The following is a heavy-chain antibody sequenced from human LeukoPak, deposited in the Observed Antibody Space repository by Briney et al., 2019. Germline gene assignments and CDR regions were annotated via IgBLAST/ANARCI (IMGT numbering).Heavy chain of an antibody. D-gene: IGHD6-25*01. CDR2: TRWKSGSI. J-gene: IGHJ6*02. CDR3: AKEIGRSSGGSYSYGMDV. Sequence: PGMSLRLSCAACGFTFDDYAVHWVRQAPGKGREWVSGTRWKSGSIGYGDSVKGRFTISRYNAKNSLYLQMNSLRAEDTALYYRAKEIGRSSGGSYSYGMDVWGQGTTVTVSS. CDR1: GFTFDDYA. V-gene: IGHV3-9*01.